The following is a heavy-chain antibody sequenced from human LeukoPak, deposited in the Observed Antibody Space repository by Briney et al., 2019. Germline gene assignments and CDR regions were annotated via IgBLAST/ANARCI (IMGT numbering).Heavy chain of an antibody. CDR1: GFTVSSNY. V-gene: IGHV3-66*01. D-gene: IGHD5-18*01. CDR2: ICNGGST. J-gene: IGHJ4*02. CDR3: ARSSASAMASDLDY. Sequence: GGSLRLSCAVSGFTVSSNYMSWVRQAPGKGLEWVSVICNGGSTDYADSVKGRFTISRDNSQKTLYLQMNSLRAEDTAVYYCARSSASAMASDLDYWGQGTLVTVSS.